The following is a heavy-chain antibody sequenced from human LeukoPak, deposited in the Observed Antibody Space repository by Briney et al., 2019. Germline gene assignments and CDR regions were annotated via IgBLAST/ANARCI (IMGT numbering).Heavy chain of an antibody. CDR3: TTDLHNYYDSSGYRYYYYGMDV. J-gene: IGHJ6*02. V-gene: IGHV3-15*01. Sequence: GGSLRLSCAASGFTFSNAWMSWVRQAPGKGLEWVGRIKSKTDGGTTDYAAPVKGRFTISRDDSKNTLYLQMNSLKTKDTAVYYCTTDLHNYYDSSGYRYYYYGMDVWGQGTTVTVSS. D-gene: IGHD3-22*01. CDR1: GFTFSNAW. CDR2: IKSKTDGGTT.